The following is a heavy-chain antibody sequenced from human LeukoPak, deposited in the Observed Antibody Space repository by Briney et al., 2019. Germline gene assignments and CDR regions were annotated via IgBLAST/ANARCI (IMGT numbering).Heavy chain of an antibody. J-gene: IGHJ4*02. V-gene: IGHV3-23*01. D-gene: IGHD3-10*01. CDR3: AKAILWYGELDY. CDR1: GFTFSSYA. Sequence: GGSLRLSCAASGFTFSSYAMSWVRQAPGKGLEWVSAISGSGGSTYYADPVKGRFTISRDNSKNTLYLQMNSLRAEDTAVYYCAKAILWYGELDYWGQGTLVTVSS. CDR2: ISGSGGST.